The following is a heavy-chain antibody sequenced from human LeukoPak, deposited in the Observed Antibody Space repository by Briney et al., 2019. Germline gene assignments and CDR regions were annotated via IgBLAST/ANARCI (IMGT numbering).Heavy chain of an antibody. Sequence: SETLSLTCAVSGYSISSGYYWGWIRQPPGKGLEWIGSIYHSGSTYYNPSLKSRVTISVDTSKNQFSLKLSSVTAADTAVYYCAINIFWSGCYYYWGQGTLVTVSS. CDR2: IYHSGST. CDR1: GYSISSGYY. V-gene: IGHV4-38-2*01. J-gene: IGHJ4*02. D-gene: IGHD3-3*01. CDR3: AINIFWSGCYYY.